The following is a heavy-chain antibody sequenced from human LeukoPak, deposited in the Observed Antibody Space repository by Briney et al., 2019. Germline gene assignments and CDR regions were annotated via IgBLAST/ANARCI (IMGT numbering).Heavy chain of an antibody. V-gene: IGHV1-46*01. Sequence: GSSVTVSFKASVYIFINYYIHWVRQAPGQGLEWMGVINPSGGTTHYAHKFQGRVTMTRDTSTTTVYMELSSLRSEDTAVYYCARLSVGGSYPSPLNYWGQGTLVTVSS. CDR2: INPSGGTT. CDR3: ARLSVGGSYPSPLNY. D-gene: IGHD3-16*02. J-gene: IGHJ4*02. CDR1: VYIFINYY.